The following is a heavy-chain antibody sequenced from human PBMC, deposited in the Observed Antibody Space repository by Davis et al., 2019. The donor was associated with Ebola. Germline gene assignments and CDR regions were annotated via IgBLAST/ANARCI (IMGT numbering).Heavy chain of an antibody. D-gene: IGHD6-19*01. CDR1: GFILTTYA. Sequence: ASVPVSCKASGFILTTYAIHWVRHAPGLRLEWMGWVHGGNGNTKYSQRFQGRVTITTDTSASTVYLDLTSLRSDDTAVFYCARASFGYNSGWYADYWGPGSLVTVSS. CDR3: ARASFGYNSGWYADY. J-gene: IGHJ4*02. CDR2: VHGGNGNT. V-gene: IGHV1-3*01.